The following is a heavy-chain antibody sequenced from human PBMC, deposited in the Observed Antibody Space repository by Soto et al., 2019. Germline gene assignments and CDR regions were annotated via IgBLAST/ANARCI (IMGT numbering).Heavy chain of an antibody. CDR1: GYTFTSYG. V-gene: IGHV1-18*01. CDR3: ATYVPGYCSGGSCYDAFDI. Sequence: ASVKVSCKASGYTFTSYGISWVRQAPGQGLEWMGWISAYNGNTNYAQKLQGRVTMTTDTSTSTAYMELRSLRSDDTAVYYCATYVPGYCSGGSCYDAFDIWGQGTMVTVSS. J-gene: IGHJ3*02. D-gene: IGHD2-15*01. CDR2: ISAYNGNT.